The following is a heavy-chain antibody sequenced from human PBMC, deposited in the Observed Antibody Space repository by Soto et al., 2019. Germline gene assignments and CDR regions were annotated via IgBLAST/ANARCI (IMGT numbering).Heavy chain of an antibody. J-gene: IGHJ5*02. CDR1: GGSISSGGYS. CDR3: ARDYGDYQSGENWFDP. V-gene: IGHV4-30-2*01. CDR2: IYHSGST. D-gene: IGHD4-17*01. Sequence: SETLSLTCAVSGGSISSGGYSWSWIQQPPGKGLEWIGYIYHSGSTYYNPSLKSRVTISVDRSKNQFSLKLSSVTAADTAVYYCARDYGDYQSGENWFDPWGQGTLVTVSS.